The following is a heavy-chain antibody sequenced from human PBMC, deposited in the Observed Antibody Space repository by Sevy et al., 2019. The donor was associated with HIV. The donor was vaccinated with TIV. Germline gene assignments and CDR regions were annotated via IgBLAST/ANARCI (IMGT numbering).Heavy chain of an antibody. CDR1: GDSINSNDYY. J-gene: IGHJ4*02. CDR3: ARHLALADYEILTPDSRPFDN. V-gene: IGHV4-39*01. D-gene: IGHD3-9*01. Sequence: SETLSLTCGVSGDSINSNDYYWVWIRQPPGKGLEWIGTNYYSGSTYYNPSLKSRLTISVYTSKNQFALKLTSVTAAETALDDCARHLALADYEILTPDSRPFDNWGQGTLVTVSS. CDR2: NYYSGST.